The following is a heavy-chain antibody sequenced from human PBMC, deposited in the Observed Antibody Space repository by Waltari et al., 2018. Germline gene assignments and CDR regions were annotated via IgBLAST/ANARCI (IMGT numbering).Heavy chain of an antibody. J-gene: IGHJ4*02. Sequence: EVQLVESGGGLVQPGGSLRPSCAASGFPFSSYWMSWVRQAPGKGLEWVANIKQDGSEKYYVDSVKGRFTISRDNAKNSLYLQMNSLRAEDTAVYYCARRLAFDYWGQGTLVTVSS. D-gene: IGHD6-19*01. CDR3: ARRLAFDY. V-gene: IGHV3-7*01. CDR2: IKQDGSEK. CDR1: GFPFSSYW.